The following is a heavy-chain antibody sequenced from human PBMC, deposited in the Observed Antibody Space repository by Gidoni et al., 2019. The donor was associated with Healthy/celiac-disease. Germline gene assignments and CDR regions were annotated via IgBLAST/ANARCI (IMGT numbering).Heavy chain of an antibody. Sequence: EVQLVESGGGLVQPGGSLRLSCEASGFTVRSYSMNWVRQAPGKGLEWVSYISSSSSTIYYADSVKGRFTISRDNAKNSLYMQMNSLRDEDTAVYYCASGGGNSVGKLYWYFDLWGRGTLVTVSS. CDR2: ISSSSSTI. CDR1: GFTVRSYS. D-gene: IGHD2-21*02. V-gene: IGHV3-48*02. J-gene: IGHJ2*01. CDR3: ASGGGNSVGKLYWYFDL.